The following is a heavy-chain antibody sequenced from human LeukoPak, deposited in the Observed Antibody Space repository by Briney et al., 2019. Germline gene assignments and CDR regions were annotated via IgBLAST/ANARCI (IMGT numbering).Heavy chain of an antibody. CDR1: GFTFSSYG. CDR2: ISYDGSNK. J-gene: IGHJ3*02. CDR3: AKDSLVGSYDSSGYSPIDAFDI. D-gene: IGHD3-22*01. V-gene: IGHV3-30*18. Sequence: GGSLRLSCAASGFTFSSYGMHWVRQAPGKGLEWVAVISYDGSNKYYADSVKGRFTISRDNSKNTLYLQMNSLRAEDTAVYYCAKDSLVGSYDSSGYSPIDAFDIWGQGTMVTVSS.